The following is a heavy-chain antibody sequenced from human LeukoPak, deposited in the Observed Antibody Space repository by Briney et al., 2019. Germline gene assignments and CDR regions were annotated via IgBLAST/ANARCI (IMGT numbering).Heavy chain of an antibody. Sequence: QTGAPLRLSCAASGFSFSSYAMSWVRQAPGKGLEWVSSISGSGASTYYADSVKGRFTISRDNSKNTLYLQMNSLRAEDTAVYSCAKGGGITLVRGVTVDYWGQGTLVTVSS. CDR1: GFSFSSYA. CDR3: AKGGGITLVRGVTVDY. V-gene: IGHV3-23*01. J-gene: IGHJ4*02. D-gene: IGHD3-10*01. CDR2: ISGSGAST.